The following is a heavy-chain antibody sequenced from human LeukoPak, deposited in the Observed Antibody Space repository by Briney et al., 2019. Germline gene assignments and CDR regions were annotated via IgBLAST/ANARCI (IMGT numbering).Heavy chain of an antibody. J-gene: IGHJ4*02. D-gene: IGHD5-24*01. CDR2: IKQDGSKK. CDR1: GFPFSSYW. Sequence: GGSLRLSCVASGFPFSSYWMTWVRQAPGKGLEWVANIKQDGSKKSYVDSVKSRFTISRDNAKNSLYLQMNSLRAEDTAIYYCTRVGYIDEGIDYWGQGTLVTVSS. CDR3: TRVGYIDEGIDY. V-gene: IGHV3-7*04.